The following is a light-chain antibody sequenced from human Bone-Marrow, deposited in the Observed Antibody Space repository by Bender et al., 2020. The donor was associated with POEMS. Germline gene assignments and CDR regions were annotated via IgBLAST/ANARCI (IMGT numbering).Light chain of an antibody. J-gene: IGLJ1*01. Sequence: QSALTQPASVSGSPGQSITISCTGTSSDVGSYNLVSWYQQHPGKAPKLMIYEVSKRPSGVSNRFSGSKSGNTASLTICGLQAEDEGDYFCCSPAGTSLVFATGTKVTVL. CDR1: SSDVGSYNL. CDR2: EVS. V-gene: IGLV2-23*02. CDR3: CSPAGTSLV.